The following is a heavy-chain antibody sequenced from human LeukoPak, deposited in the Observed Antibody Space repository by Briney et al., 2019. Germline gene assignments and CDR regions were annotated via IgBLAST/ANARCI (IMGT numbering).Heavy chain of an antibody. CDR1: GFTFSSYA. CDR2: ISGRGDIT. D-gene: IGHD2-21*01. Sequence: GGSLRLSCAASGFTFSSYAMNWVRQAPGKGLEWVSAISGRGDITYYTDSVKGRFTISRDTSRSTLYLQMSSLRAEDTAVYYCTKDLAFCGSDCYSGADNWGQGALVTVSS. V-gene: IGHV3-23*01. CDR3: TKDLAFCGSDCYSGADN. J-gene: IGHJ4*02.